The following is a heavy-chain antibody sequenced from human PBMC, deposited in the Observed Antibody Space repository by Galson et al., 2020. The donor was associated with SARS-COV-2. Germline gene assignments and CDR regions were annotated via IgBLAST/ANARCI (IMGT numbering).Heavy chain of an antibody. CDR2: TYYKSTWYN. J-gene: IGHJ6*03. D-gene: IGHD6-19*01. Sequence: SQTLSLTCAISGDSVSSNTAAWNWIRQSPSRGLEWLGRTYYKSTWYNDYAESVKSRITIKPDAAKNQFSLQLDSVTPEDTAVYYCARGHWLASDYYHIDVWGKGTTVTISS. V-gene: IGHV6-1*01. CDR1: GDSVSSNTAA. CDR3: ARGHWLASDYYHIDV.